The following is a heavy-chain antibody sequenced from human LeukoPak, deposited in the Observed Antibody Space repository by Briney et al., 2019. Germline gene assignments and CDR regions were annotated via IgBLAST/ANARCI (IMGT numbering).Heavy chain of an antibody. Sequence: ASVKVSCKASGGTFSSYAISWVRQAPGKGLEWMGGFDPEDGETIYAQKFQGRVTMTEDTSTDTAYMELSSLRSEDTAVYYCATGYIEAYDAFDIWGQGTMVTVSS. J-gene: IGHJ3*02. V-gene: IGHV1-24*01. CDR2: FDPEDGET. D-gene: IGHD6-25*01. CDR3: ATGYIEAYDAFDI. CDR1: GGTFSSYA.